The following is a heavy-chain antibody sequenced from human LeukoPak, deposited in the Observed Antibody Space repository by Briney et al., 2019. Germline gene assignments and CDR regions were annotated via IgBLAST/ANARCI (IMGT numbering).Heavy chain of an antibody. V-gene: IGHV3-48*01. J-gene: IGHJ4*02. CDR1: GFTFSSFS. Sequence: GGSLRLSCAASGFTFSSFSMNWVRQAPGKGLEWVSYISSSSSTIYYADSVKGRFTISRDNAKNSLYLQMNSLRAEDTAVYYCAKGAYIDYYDSGLYLYYFDYWGQGTLVTVSS. CDR2: ISSSSSTI. D-gene: IGHD3-22*01. CDR3: AKGAYIDYYDSGLYLYYFDY.